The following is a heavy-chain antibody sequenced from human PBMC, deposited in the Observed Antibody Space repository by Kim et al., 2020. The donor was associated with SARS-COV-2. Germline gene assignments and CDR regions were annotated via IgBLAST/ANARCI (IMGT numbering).Heavy chain of an antibody. CDR2: INAGNGNT. Sequence: ASVKVSCKASGYTFTSYAMHWVRQAPGQRLEWMGWINAGNGNTKYSQKFQGRVTITRDTSASTAYMELSSLRSEDTAVYYCARDPNNCSSTSCFIDYDFWSCYPGYYYDGVDVRGQGTPVTVSS. V-gene: IGHV1-3*01. D-gene: IGHD2-2*01. J-gene: IGHJ6*02. CDR3: ARDPNNCSSTSCFIDYDFWSCYPGYYYDGVDV. CDR1: GYTFTSYA.